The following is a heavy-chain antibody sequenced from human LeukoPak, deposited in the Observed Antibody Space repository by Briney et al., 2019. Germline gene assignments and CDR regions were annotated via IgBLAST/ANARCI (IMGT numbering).Heavy chain of an antibody. CDR2: FDPEDGET. CDR3: ATGLGSSWWANY. V-gene: IGHV1-24*01. Sequence: ASVKVSCKVSGYTLTELSMHWVRQAPGKGLEWMGGFDPEDGETIYAQKFQGRVTMTEDTSTDTAYMELSSLRSGDTAVYYCATGLGSSWWANYWGQGTLVTVSS. CDR1: GYTLTELS. D-gene: IGHD6-13*01. J-gene: IGHJ4*02.